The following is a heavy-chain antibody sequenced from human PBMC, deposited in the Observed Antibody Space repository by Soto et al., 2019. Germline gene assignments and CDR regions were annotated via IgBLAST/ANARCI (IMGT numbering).Heavy chain of an antibody. CDR2: IYPGDSDT. CDR1: GYSFTSYW. D-gene: IGHD2-2*02. Sequence: GESLKISCKGSGYSFTSYWIGWVRQMPGKGLEWMGIIYPGDSDTRYSPSFQGQVTISADKSISTAYLQWSSLKASDTAMYYCARLSGCSSTSCYTHMDVWGQGTTVTVPS. V-gene: IGHV5-51*01. CDR3: ARLSGCSSTSCYTHMDV. J-gene: IGHJ6*02.